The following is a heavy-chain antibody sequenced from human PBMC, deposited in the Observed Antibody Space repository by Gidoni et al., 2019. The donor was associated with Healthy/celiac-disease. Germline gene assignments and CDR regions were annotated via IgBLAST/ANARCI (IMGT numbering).Heavy chain of an antibody. CDR2: ISYDGSNK. CDR1: GFTFSSYG. D-gene: IGHD2-21*01. CDR3: AKLGWGQTPDY. Sequence: GESVGGVVQPGRSLRLSCAASGFTFSSYGMHWVRQAPGKGLEWVAVISYDGSNKYYADSVKGRFTISRDNSKNTLYLQMNSLRAEDTAVYYCAKLGWGQTPDYWGQGTLVTVSS. V-gene: IGHV3-30*18. J-gene: IGHJ4*02.